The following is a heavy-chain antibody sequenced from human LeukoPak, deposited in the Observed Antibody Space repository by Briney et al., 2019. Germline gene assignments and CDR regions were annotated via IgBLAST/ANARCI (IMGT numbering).Heavy chain of an antibody. CDR3: TRVRYIRGPDHFYMDV. CDR1: GFTFSSYG. J-gene: IGHJ6*03. Sequence: GRSLRLSCAASGFTFSSYGMHWVRQAPGKGLEWMAFIRNDGSNKYYADSVRGRFTISRENSKNTLYLQMNSLRTEDTAVYYCTRVRYIRGPDHFYMDVWGKGTTVTISS. V-gene: IGHV3-30*02. CDR2: IRNDGSNK. D-gene: IGHD1-1*01.